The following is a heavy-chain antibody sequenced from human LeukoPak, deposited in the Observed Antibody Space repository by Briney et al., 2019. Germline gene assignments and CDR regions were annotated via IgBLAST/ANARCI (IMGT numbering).Heavy chain of an antibody. J-gene: IGHJ4*02. Sequence: SETLSLTCAVSGGSFSGYYWSWIRQPPGKGLEWIGEINHSGSTNYNPSLKSRVTISVDTSKNQFSLKLSSVTAADTAVYYCARRRVVPAARYGPNDYWGQGTLVTVSS. CDR2: INHSGST. CDR1: GGSFSGYY. D-gene: IGHD2-2*01. V-gene: IGHV4-34*01. CDR3: ARRRVVPAARYGPNDY.